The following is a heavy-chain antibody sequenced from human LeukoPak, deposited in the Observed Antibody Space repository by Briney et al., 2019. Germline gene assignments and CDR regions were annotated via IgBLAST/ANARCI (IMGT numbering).Heavy chain of an antibody. Sequence: ASVKVSCKASGYTFTSYDVNGVRQATGQGLEWMGWVNPNSGHTGYAQKFQGRVTMTTNTSISTAYMELSSLRSEDTAVYYCARGAPGSYCSGGSCPYFDYWGQGTLVSVSS. CDR1: GYTFTSYD. CDR2: VNPNSGHT. J-gene: IGHJ4*02. V-gene: IGHV1-8*01. CDR3: ARGAPGSYCSGGSCPYFDY. D-gene: IGHD2-15*01.